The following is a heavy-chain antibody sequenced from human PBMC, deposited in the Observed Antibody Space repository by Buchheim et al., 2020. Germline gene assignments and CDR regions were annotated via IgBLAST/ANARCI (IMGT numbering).Heavy chain of an antibody. V-gene: IGHV3-30*18. CDR2: ISYDGSNK. Sequence: QVQLVESGGGVVQPGRSLRLSCAVSGFTFSSYAMHWVRQAPGKGLEWVAVISYDGSNKYYVESVKGRFTISRDNSKKTLYLQMNSLRAEDTAVYYCANQRSDYHDFWSGYYTSGYYYYGMDVWGQGTT. D-gene: IGHD3-3*01. CDR3: ANQRSDYHDFWSGYYTSGYYYYGMDV. CDR1: GFTFSSYA. J-gene: IGHJ6*02.